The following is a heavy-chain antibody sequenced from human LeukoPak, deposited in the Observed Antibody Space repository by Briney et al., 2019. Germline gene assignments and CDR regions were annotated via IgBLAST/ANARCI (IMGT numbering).Heavy chain of an antibody. Sequence: GGSLRLSCAASGYTFSSYWMHWVRQAPGKGLVWVSRINSDGSDTTYADSVKGRLTISRDNAKNTLYLQMSSLRAEDTAIYYCVGGYDPHYWGQGTLVTVSS. CDR1: GYTFSSYW. CDR3: VGGYDPHY. V-gene: IGHV3-74*01. CDR2: INSDGSDT. D-gene: IGHD2-8*02. J-gene: IGHJ4*02.